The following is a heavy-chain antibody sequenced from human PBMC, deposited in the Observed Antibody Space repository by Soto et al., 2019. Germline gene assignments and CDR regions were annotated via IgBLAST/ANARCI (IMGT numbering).Heavy chain of an antibody. V-gene: IGHV3-30-3*01. D-gene: IGHD3-3*01. J-gene: IGHJ5*02. CDR3: ASEIFGVVIPEGLRFDP. Sequence: QVQLVESGGGVVQPGRSLRLCCAASGFTFSSYAMHWVRQAPGKGLEWVAVISYDGSNKYYADSVKGRFTISRDNSKNTLYLQMNRLRAEDTAVYYCASEIFGVVIPEGLRFDPWGQGTLVTVSS. CDR1: GFTFSSYA. CDR2: ISYDGSNK.